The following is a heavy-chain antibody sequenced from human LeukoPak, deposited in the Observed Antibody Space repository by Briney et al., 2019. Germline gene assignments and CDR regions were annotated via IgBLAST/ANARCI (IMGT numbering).Heavy chain of an antibody. Sequence: GGTLRLSCAASGFTFSSYGMTWVRQAPGKGLEWVSGISGSGGSTYYADSVKGRLTISRDNSKNTLYLQMNSLRAEDTAVYYCAREAARILGDYMDVWGKGTTVTVSS. CDR2: ISGSGGST. D-gene: IGHD5-18*01. J-gene: IGHJ6*03. CDR3: AREAARILGDYMDV. CDR1: GFTFSSYG. V-gene: IGHV3-23*01.